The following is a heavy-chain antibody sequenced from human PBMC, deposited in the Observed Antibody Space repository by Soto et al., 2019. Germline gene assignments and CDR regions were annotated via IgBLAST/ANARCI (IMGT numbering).Heavy chain of an antibody. Sequence: SVKVSCKASGGTFSSYAISWVRQAPGQGLEWMGGIIPIFGTANYAQKFQGRVTITADESTSTAYMELSSLRSEDTAVYYCARDQYSNYGSGDYSGMDVWGQGTTVTVSS. D-gene: IGHD4-4*01. V-gene: IGHV1-69*13. CDR1: GGTFSSYA. CDR3: ARDQYSNYGSGDYSGMDV. J-gene: IGHJ6*02. CDR2: IIPIFGTA.